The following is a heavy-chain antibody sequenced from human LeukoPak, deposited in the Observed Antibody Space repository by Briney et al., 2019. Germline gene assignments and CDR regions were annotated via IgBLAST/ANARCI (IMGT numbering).Heavy chain of an antibody. CDR3: ARSVWNSEYYFDY. D-gene: IGHD1-7*01. CDR2: IYYSGST. Sequence: SETLSLTCTVSGGSISSSSYYWGWIRQPPGKGLEWIGSIYYSGSTYYNPSLKGRVTISVDTSKNQFSLKLSSVTAADTAVYYCARSVWNSEYYFDYWGQGTLVTVSS. CDR1: GGSISSSSYY. J-gene: IGHJ4*02. V-gene: IGHV4-39*01.